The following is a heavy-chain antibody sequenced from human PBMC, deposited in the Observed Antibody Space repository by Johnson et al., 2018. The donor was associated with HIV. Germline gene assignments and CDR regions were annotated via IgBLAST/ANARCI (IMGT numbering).Heavy chain of an antibody. J-gene: IGHJ3*02. Sequence: VQLVESGGGVVQPGGSLRLSCAASGFTVSSNYMSWIRQAPGKGLEWVSYISSSGSTIYYADSVKGRFTISRDNSKNTLYLQMNSLRAEDTAVYFCGRERMAAAGTDAFDIWGQGTMVTVSS. V-gene: IGHV3-11*01. CDR3: GRERMAAAGTDAFDI. CDR2: ISSSGSTI. D-gene: IGHD6-13*01. CDR1: GFTVSSNY.